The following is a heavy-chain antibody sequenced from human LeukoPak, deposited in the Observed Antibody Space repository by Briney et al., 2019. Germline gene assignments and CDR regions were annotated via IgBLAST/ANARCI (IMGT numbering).Heavy chain of an antibody. V-gene: IGHV1-69*05. J-gene: IGHJ4*02. Sequence: ASVKVSCKASGGSFNDYAFSWVRQAPGQGLEWMGGIIPLFGTPIYAQQFQGRFTITTDESTSTAYMELSGLTSEDTAVYYCTRVRTTETTWGYFDYWGQGTLVTVSS. CDR1: GGSFNDYA. CDR3: TRVRTTETTWGYFDY. D-gene: IGHD4-17*01. CDR2: IIPLFGTP.